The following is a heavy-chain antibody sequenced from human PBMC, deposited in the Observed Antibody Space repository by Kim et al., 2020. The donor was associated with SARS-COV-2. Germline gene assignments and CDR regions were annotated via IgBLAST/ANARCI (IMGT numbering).Heavy chain of an antibody. CDR1: GFTFSNAW. CDR3: TLRRDGYRAGFFFDY. J-gene: IGHJ4*02. V-gene: IGHV3-15*01. CDR2: IKSKTDGGTT. D-gene: IGHD5-12*01. Sequence: GGSLRLSCAASGFTFSNAWMSWVRQAPGKGLEWVGRIKSKTDGGTTDYAAPVKGRFTISRDDSKNTLYLQMNSLKTEDTAVYYCTLRRDGYRAGFFFDYWGQGTLVTVSS.